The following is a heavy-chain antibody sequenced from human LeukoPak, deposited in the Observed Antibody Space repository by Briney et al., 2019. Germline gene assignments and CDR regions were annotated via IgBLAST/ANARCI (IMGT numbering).Heavy chain of an antibody. V-gene: IGHV4-59*01. CDR1: GGSISSYY. CDR2: IYYSGRT. D-gene: IGHD2-2*02. J-gene: IGHJ6*02. CDR3: ASGTVVVPAAIPPYYYYGMDV. Sequence: SETLSLTCTVSGGSISSYYWSWIRQPPGTGLEYIGHIYYSGRTDYNPSLKSRVTISVDTSRNQFSLKLNSVTAADTAVYYCASGTVVVPAAIPPYYYYGMDVWGQGTTVTVSS.